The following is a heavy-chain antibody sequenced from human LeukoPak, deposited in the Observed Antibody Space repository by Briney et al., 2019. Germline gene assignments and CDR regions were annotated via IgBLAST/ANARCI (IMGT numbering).Heavy chain of an antibody. CDR1: GFTFSSYW. Sequence: GGSLRLSCAASGFTFSSYWMHWLRQEPRKGLVWVSRISTDGSSRSYADSVKGRFTISRDNSKNTLYLQMNSLRAEDTAVYYCASTFYGDSPPYWGQRTLVTVSS. CDR3: ASTFYGDSPPY. V-gene: IGHV3-74*01. CDR2: ISTDGSSR. J-gene: IGHJ4*01. D-gene: IGHD4-17*01.